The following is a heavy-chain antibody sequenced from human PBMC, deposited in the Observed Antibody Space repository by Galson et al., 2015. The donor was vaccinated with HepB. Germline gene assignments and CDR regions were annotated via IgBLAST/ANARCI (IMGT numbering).Heavy chain of an antibody. J-gene: IGHJ4*02. CDR1: GFTFSSYA. Sequence: SLRLSCAASGFTFSSYAMNWVRQAPGKGLEWVSSISSSSSYIYYADSLKGRFTISRDNAENSLYLQMSSLRAEDTAIYYCATRTSGNSFFDYWGQGTLVTVSS. CDR2: ISSSSSYI. CDR3: ATRTSGNSFFDY. D-gene: IGHD4-23*01. V-gene: IGHV3-21*01.